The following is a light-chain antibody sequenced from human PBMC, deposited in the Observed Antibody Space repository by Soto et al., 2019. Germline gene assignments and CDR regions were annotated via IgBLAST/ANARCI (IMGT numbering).Light chain of an antibody. J-gene: IGKJ1*01. CDR1: QSVSGW. CDR2: DAS. CDR3: QQYGDLWT. Sequence: DIQMTQSPSTLSASVGDRVTITCRASQSVSGWLAWYQQKPGKAPKLLIYDASSLESGVPLRFSGSGSGTEFSLIISSLQADDSATYYCQQYGDLWTFAQGTKVDNK. V-gene: IGKV1-5*01.